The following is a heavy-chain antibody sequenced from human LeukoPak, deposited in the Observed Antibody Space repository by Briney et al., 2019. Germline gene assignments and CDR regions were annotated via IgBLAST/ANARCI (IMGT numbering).Heavy chain of an antibody. CDR2: ISGSGGST. V-gene: IGHV3-23*01. Sequence: PGGSLRLSCAASGFTFSSYAMSWVRQAPGKGLEWVSAISGSGGSTYYADSVKGRFTISRDNSKNTLYLQMNSLRAEDTAVYYCAKDPDIVVVPAAGWFDPWGQGTLVTVSS. J-gene: IGHJ5*02. CDR1: GFTFSSYA. D-gene: IGHD2-2*01. CDR3: AKDPDIVVVPAAGWFDP.